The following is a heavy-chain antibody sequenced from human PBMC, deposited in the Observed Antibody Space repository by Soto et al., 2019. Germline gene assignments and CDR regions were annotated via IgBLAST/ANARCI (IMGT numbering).Heavy chain of an antibody. D-gene: IGHD3-10*01. CDR3: ARGFGEDYYGMDV. CDR2: ISYDGSNK. J-gene: IGHJ6*02. CDR1: GFTFSSYA. Sequence: PGGALRLSCAASGFTFSSYAMHWVRQAPGKGLERVAVISYDGSNKYYADSVKGRFTISRDNSKNTLYLQMNSLRAEDTAVYYCARGFGEDYYGMDVWGQGTTVTVSS. V-gene: IGHV3-30-3*01.